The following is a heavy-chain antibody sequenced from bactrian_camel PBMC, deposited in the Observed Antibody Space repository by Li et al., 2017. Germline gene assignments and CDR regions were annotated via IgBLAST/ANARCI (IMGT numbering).Heavy chain of an antibody. Sequence: HVQLVESGGGSVQPGGSPRLACAASGRTYSIAYMAWFRQAPGKEREGIAAVNIGGGKTYYADSVKGRFTISEDNAKNTVYLQMNSLESEDTALYYCATDLYSMGWKRFGYWGQGTQVTVS. J-gene: IGHJ6*01. D-gene: IGHD3*01. CDR3: ATDLYSMGWKRFGY. CDR1: GRTYSIAY. V-gene: IGHV3S54*01. CDR2: VNIGGGKT.